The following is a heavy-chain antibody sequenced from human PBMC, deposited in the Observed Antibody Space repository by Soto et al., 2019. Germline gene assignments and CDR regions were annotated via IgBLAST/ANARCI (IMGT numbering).Heavy chain of an antibody. CDR2: IYYSGST. Sequence: SETLSLTCTVSGGSISSGGYYWSWIRQHPGKGLEWIGYIYYSGSTYYNPSLKSRVTISVDTSKNQFSLKLSSVTAADTAVYYCARGSLNYDILTGYYNGAWFDPWGQGTLVTVSS. CDR1: GGSISSGGYY. J-gene: IGHJ5*02. V-gene: IGHV4-31*03. D-gene: IGHD3-9*01. CDR3: ARGSLNYDILTGYYNGAWFDP.